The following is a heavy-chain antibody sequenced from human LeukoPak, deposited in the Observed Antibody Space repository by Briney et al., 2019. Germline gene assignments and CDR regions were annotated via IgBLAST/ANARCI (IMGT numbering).Heavy chain of an antibody. Sequence: GGSLRLSCAASGFTFSSYWMSWVRLAPGKGLEWVANIKQDGSEKYYVDSVKGRFTISRDNAKNSLYLQMNSLRAEDTAVYYCARDGSSGWYWEFDYWGQGTLVTVSS. CDR1: GFTFSSYW. CDR3: ARDGSSGWYWEFDY. CDR2: IKQDGSEK. D-gene: IGHD6-19*01. V-gene: IGHV3-7*01. J-gene: IGHJ4*02.